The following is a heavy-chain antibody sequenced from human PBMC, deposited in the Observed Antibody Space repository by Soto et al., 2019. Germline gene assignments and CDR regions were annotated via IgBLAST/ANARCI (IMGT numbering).Heavy chain of an antibody. J-gene: IGHJ3*02. Sequence: QVQLQESGPGLVKPSGTLSLTCTVSGGSISSYYWSWIRQPPGKGLEWIGYIYYSGSTNYNPSLKSRVTISVDTSKNQFSLKLSSVTAADTAVYYCAREGTACTNGVCYRLGAFDIWGQGTMVTVSS. CDR2: IYYSGST. V-gene: IGHV4-59*01. CDR1: GGSISSYY. D-gene: IGHD2-8*01. CDR3: AREGTACTNGVCYRLGAFDI.